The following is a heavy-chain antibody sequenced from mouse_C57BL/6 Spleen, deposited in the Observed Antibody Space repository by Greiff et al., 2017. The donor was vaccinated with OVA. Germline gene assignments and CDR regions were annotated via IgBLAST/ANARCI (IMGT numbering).Heavy chain of an antibody. CDR3: ARRGLPTGDYFDY. CDR2: IDPSDSET. CDR1: GYTFTSYW. Sequence: QVQLQQPGAELVRPGSSVKLSCKASGYTFTSYWMHWVKQRPIQGLEWIGNIDPSDSETNYNQKFKDKATLTVDKSSSTAYMQLSSLTSEDSAVYYCARRGLPTGDYFDYWGQGTTLTVSS. J-gene: IGHJ2*01. V-gene: IGHV1-52*01. D-gene: IGHD5-1*01.